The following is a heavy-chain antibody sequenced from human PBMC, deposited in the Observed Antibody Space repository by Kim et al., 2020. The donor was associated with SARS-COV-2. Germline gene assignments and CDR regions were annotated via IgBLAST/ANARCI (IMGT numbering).Heavy chain of an antibody. CDR3: ARHPPRHNWGAFAI. V-gene: IGHV4-39*01. D-gene: IGHD7-27*01. Sequence: YTPPLKGRVTISGDTSKNQFSLTLSSVTAADTALYYCARHPPRHNWGAFAIWGQGTMVTVSS. J-gene: IGHJ3*02.